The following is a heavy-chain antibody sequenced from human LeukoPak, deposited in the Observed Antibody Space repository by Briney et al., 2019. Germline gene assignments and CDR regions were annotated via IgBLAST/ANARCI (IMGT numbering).Heavy chain of an antibody. CDR3: ARDRITMVRGVISYYYYMDV. J-gene: IGHJ6*03. CDR1: RYTFTSYY. V-gene: IGHV1-46*01. D-gene: IGHD3-10*01. Sequence: ASVKVSCKASRYTFTSYYIHWVRQAPGQGLEWMGIINPSGGSTSYAQKFQGRVTMTRDTSTSTVYMELSSLRSEDTAVYYCARDRITMVRGVISYYYYMDVWGKGTTVTISS. CDR2: INPSGGST.